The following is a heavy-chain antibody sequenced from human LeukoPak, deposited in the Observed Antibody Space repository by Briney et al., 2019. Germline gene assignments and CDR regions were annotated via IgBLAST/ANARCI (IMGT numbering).Heavy chain of an antibody. J-gene: IGHJ4*02. CDR3: AKDAQRGFDYSNSLEY. V-gene: IGHV3-33*03. D-gene: IGHD4-11*01. CDR2: TWSDGTEK. CDR1: GFTYNHYG. Sequence: PGGSLRLSCAASGFTYNHYGMHWVRQAPGKGLEWVAVTWSDGTEKYYADAVKGRFTVSRDDSRNTLYLQMNSLRGEDTAVYYCAKDAQRGFDYSNSLEYWGQGTLVTVSS.